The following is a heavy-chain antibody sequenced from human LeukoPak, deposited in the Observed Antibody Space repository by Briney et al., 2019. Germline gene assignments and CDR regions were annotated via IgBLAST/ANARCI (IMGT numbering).Heavy chain of an antibody. V-gene: IGHV3-7*03. CDR1: GFSFSTYW. Sequence: PGGSLRLSCAASGFSFSTYWMSWVRQGPGKGLEWVASIKQDGTAKRYVDSVRDRFTISRDNAKNSLSLQMNSLRAEDTAVYFCAKRGVVIRVILVGFHKEAYYFDSWGQGALVTVSS. CDR2: IKQDGTAK. CDR3: AKRGVVIRVILVGFHKEAYYFDS. J-gene: IGHJ4*02. D-gene: IGHD3-22*01.